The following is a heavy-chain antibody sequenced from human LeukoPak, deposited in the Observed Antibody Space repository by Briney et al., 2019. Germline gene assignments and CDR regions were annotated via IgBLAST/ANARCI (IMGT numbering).Heavy chain of an antibody. CDR3: TRSSWDCSSGSCYSNMNFDY. V-gene: IGHV1-2*02. CDR1: GYTFAGYY. CDR2: INPDKADT. Sequence: EASVKVSCKASGYTFAGYYIHWVRRAPGQGLEWLGWINPDKADTKTAPRIHDRVIMTTAPSLNTAYMQLINLTSDDTAVYYCTRSSWDCSSGSCYSNMNFDYWGQGTLVTVSS. J-gene: IGHJ4*02. D-gene: IGHD2-15*01.